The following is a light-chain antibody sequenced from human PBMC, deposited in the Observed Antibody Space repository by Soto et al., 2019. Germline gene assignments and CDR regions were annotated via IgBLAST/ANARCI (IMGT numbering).Light chain of an antibody. Sequence: QLVLTQSPSASASLGASVKLTCTLSSGHSTYAIAWHQQQPEKGPRYLMKLNSDGSHFKGDGIPDRFSGSSSGAERYLTISSLQSDDEADYYCQTWGTGIVLFGGGTQLTVL. CDR3: QTWGTGIVL. CDR2: LNSDGSH. V-gene: IGLV4-69*01. CDR1: SGHSTYA. J-gene: IGLJ2*01.